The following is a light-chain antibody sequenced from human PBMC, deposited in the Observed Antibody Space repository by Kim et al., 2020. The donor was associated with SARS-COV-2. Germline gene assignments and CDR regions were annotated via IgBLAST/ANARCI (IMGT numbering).Light chain of an antibody. Sequence: SYELTQAPSVSVAPGKTARITCGGTNIGRKSVHWYQQKPGQAPVLIIYYDSDRPSGIPQRFSASNSGNTATLTISGAEAGDEADYYCQVWDSSSDHVVFGGGTQLTVL. J-gene: IGLJ7*01. CDR3: QVWDSSSDHVV. V-gene: IGLV3-21*04. CDR2: YDS. CDR1: NIGRKS.